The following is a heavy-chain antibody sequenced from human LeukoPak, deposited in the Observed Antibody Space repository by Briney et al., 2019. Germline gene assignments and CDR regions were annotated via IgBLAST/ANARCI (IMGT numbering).Heavy chain of an antibody. D-gene: IGHD6-19*01. CDR3: AKGNSSGWRGAFDY. CDR1: GFTFSDYS. J-gene: IGHJ4*02. Sequence: GGSLRLSCAASGFTFSDYSINWVRQAPGKGLEWLSYISDRTSSIIYYADSVKGRFTISRDNAKNSLYLQMNSLRAEDTAVYYCAKGNSSGWRGAFDYWGQGTLVTVSS. V-gene: IGHV3-48*04. CDR2: ISDRTSSII.